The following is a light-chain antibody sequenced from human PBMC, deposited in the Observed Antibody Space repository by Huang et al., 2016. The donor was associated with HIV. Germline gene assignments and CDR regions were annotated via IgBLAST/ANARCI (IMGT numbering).Light chain of an antibody. Sequence: DIQMTQSPSSLSASVGDRVNITCQASQDISNYLNWFQQKPGKAPKLLIDDASNLETGVPSRFSGSGSGTEFTLTVSSLQPEDIETYHCQQYDSLPYTFGQGTKLEIK. V-gene: IGKV1-33*01. J-gene: IGKJ2*01. CDR1: QDISNY. CDR3: QQYDSLPYT. CDR2: DAS.